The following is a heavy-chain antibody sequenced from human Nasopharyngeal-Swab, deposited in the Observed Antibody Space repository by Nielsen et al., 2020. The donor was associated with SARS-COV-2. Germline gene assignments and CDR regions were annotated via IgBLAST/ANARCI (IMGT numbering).Heavy chain of an antibody. Sequence: GSLRLSCTVSGGSISSYYWSWIRQPPGKGLEWIGYMYYSGSTSHNPSLKSRVTISVDTSKNQISLKLTSVTAADTAVYYCARPGGSGDPYWYFDLWGRGTLVTVSS. CDR1: GGSISSYY. D-gene: IGHD3-16*01. CDR3: ARPGGSGDPYWYFDL. V-gene: IGHV4-59*01. J-gene: IGHJ2*01. CDR2: MYYSGST.